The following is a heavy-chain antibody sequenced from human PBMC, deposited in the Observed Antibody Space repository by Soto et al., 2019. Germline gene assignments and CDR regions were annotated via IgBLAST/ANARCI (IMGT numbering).Heavy chain of an antibody. Sequence: QITLKESGPTLVKPTQTLTLTCTFSGFSLSTSGVGVGWIRQPPGKALEWLALIYWDDDKRYSPSLKSRLTITKDTSKNQVVLTMTNMDPVDTATYYCAHNEKVNYHTNGVYYRSGGTPFDYWGQGTLVTVSS. CDR3: AHNEKVNYHTNGVYYRSGGTPFDY. V-gene: IGHV2-5*02. CDR2: IYWDDDK. D-gene: IGHD2-8*01. CDR1: GFSLSTSGVG. J-gene: IGHJ4*02.